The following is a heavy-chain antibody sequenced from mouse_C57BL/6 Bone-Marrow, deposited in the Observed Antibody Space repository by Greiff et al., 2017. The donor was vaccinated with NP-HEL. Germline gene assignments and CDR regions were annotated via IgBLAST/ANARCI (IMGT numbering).Heavy chain of an antibody. CDR3: AGGYDGYWYFDV. V-gene: IGHV12-3*01. Sequence: VQRVESGPGLVKPSQSLFLTCSITGFPITSGYYWIWIRQSPGKPLEWMGYITHSGETFYNPSLQSPISITRETSKNQFFLQLNSVTTEDTAMYYCAGGYDGYWYFDVWGTGTTVTVSS. CDR2: ITHSGET. J-gene: IGHJ1*03. D-gene: IGHD2-3*01. CDR1: GFPITSGYY.